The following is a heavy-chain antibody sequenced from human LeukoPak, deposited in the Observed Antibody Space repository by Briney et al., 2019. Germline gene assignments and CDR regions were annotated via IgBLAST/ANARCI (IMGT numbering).Heavy chain of an antibody. V-gene: IGHV4-61*02. Sequence: PSETLSLTCTVSGGSISSGRYYWTWIRQPAGKGLEWIGRMYTSGSTNYNPSLKSRVTISVDTSKNQFSLRLSSVTAADTAVYYCARGLRWGDTAMAIDYWGQGTLVTVSS. CDR1: GGSISSGRYY. J-gene: IGHJ4*02. CDR3: ARGLRWGDTAMAIDY. D-gene: IGHD5-18*01. CDR2: MYTSGST.